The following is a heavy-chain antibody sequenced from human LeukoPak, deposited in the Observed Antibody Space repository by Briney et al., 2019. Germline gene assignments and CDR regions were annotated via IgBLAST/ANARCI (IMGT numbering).Heavy chain of an antibody. Sequence: PGGSLRLSCAASGFTFSSYSMNWVRQAPGKGLEWASSISSSSSYIYYADSVKGRFTISGDNAKNSLYLQMNSLRAEDTAVYYCARRMITFGGVIVSPPDYWGQGTLVTVSS. J-gene: IGHJ4*02. V-gene: IGHV3-21*01. CDR2: ISSSSSYI. CDR3: ARRMITFGGVIVSPPDY. D-gene: IGHD3-16*02. CDR1: GFTFSSYS.